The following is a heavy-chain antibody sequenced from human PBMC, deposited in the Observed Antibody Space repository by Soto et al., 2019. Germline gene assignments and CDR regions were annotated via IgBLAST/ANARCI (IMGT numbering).Heavy chain of an antibody. V-gene: IGHV3-7*01. CDR2: IKQDGSEK. J-gene: IGHJ6*03. Sequence: PGGSLRLSCAASGFTFSSYWMSWVRQAPGKGLEWVANIKQDGSEKYYVDSVKGRFTISRDNAKNSLYLQMNSLRAEDTAVYYCARDPAPNYYYFMDVWGKGTKVTVSS. CDR3: ARDPAPNYYYFMDV. CDR1: GFTFSSYW.